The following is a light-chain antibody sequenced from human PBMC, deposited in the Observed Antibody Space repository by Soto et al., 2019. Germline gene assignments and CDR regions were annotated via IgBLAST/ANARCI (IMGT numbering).Light chain of an antibody. CDR3: CSYAGNRTFV. J-gene: IGLJ3*02. V-gene: IGLV2-8*01. CDR2: EVS. Sequence: QSALTQPPSASGSPGQSVTIFCTGTSSDVGGYNYVSWYQQHPGKAPKLMIHEVSKRPSGVPDRFSGSKSGNTASLTVSGLQAEDEADYHCCSYAGNRTFVFGGGTKLTVL. CDR1: SSDVGGYNY.